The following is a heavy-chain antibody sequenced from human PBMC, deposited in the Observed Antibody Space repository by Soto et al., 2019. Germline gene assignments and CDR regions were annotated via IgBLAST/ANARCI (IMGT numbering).Heavy chain of an antibody. Sequence: GGSLRLSCAASGFTFSSHAMSWVRQAPGKGLEWVSGVSGSGDSKSYADSVKGRFSISRDNSKNTLDLQMNSLRAEDSAVYYCAKRLLGFVAVFDLWGQGTLVTVHS. CDR3: AKRLLGFVAVFDL. D-gene: IGHD2-21*01. V-gene: IGHV3-23*01. J-gene: IGHJ4*02. CDR1: GFTFSSHA. CDR2: VSGSGDSK.